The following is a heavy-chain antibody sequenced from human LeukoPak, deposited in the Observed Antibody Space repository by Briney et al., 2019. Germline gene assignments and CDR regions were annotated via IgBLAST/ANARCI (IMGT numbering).Heavy chain of an antibody. CDR1: GGTFSSYA. D-gene: IGHD2-15*01. Sequence: AASVKVSCKASGGTFSSYAISWVRQAPGQGLEWMGGIIPIFGTVNYAQKFQGRVTITADESTSTAYMELRSLRSDDTAVYYCARARRLVVVAATPFDYWGQGTLVTVSS. J-gene: IGHJ4*02. CDR3: ARARRLVVVAATPFDY. V-gene: IGHV1-69*13. CDR2: IIPIFGTV.